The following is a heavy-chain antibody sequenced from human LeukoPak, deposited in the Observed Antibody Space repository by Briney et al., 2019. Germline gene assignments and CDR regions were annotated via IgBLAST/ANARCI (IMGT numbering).Heavy chain of an antibody. J-gene: IGHJ4*02. V-gene: IGHV4-59*12. CDR1: GGSISSYY. CDR2: IYYSGST. D-gene: IGHD4-23*01. CDR3: ARESDQYGGFDY. Sequence: SETLSLTCTVSGGSISSYYWSWIRQPPGKGLEWIGYIYYSGSTNYNSSLKSRVTISVDTSKNQFSLKLSSVTAADTAVYYCARESDQYGGFDYWGQGTLVTVSS.